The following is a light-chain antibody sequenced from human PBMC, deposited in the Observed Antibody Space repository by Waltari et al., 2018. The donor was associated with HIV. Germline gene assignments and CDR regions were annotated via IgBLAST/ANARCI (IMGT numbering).Light chain of an antibody. CDR2: GAS. CDR1: QNINSN. J-gene: IGKJ2*01. CDR3: QHYHNWPPYT. V-gene: IGKV3-15*01. Sequence: EIVMTQSPATLSVSPGARATLSCRASQNINSNLAWYQQKPGHAPRLLIYGASTRATGIPARFSGSGSGTEVTLTISSLQSEDFAVFYCQHYHNWPPYTFGQGTNLEIK.